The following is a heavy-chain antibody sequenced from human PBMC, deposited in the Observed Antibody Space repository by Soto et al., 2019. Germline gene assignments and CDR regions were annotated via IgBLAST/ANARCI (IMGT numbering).Heavy chain of an antibody. Sequence: SVKVSCKASGGTFSSYAISWVRQAPGQGLEWMGGIIPIFGTANYAQKFQGRVTITADESTSTAYMELSSLRSEDTAVYYCARNQRGYSYGYKGGAAFDYWGQGTLVTVSS. CDR1: GGTFSSYA. J-gene: IGHJ4*02. V-gene: IGHV1-69*13. CDR3: ARNQRGYSYGYKGGAAFDY. D-gene: IGHD5-18*01. CDR2: IIPIFGTA.